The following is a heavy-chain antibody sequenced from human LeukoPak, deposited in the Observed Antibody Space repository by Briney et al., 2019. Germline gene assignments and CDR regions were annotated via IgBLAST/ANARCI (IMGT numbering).Heavy chain of an antibody. D-gene: IGHD2-2*01. Sequence: ASVKVSCKASGYTFTSYDINWVRQATGQGLEWMGWMNPNSGNTGYAQKFQGRVTMTRNTSISTAYMELSSLRSEDTAVYYCARLLRGSTSRIKKYYYYYMDVWGKGTTVTVSS. CDR1: GYTFTSYD. CDR3: ARLLRGSTSRIKKYYYYYMDV. V-gene: IGHV1-8*01. CDR2: MNPNSGNT. J-gene: IGHJ6*03.